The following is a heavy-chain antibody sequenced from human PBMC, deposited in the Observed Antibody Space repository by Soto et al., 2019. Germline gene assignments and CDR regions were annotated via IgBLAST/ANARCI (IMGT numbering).Heavy chain of an antibody. CDR1: GGSISSSY. J-gene: IGHJ5*02. Sequence: SETLSLTCTVSGGSISSSYWSWIRQPPGKGLEWIGYIYYSGTTNYNPSVKSRVTMSVDTSMNQLSLNLSSVTAADTSVYYCARVGGTCSGSTCQRRWFAPWGQGTLVTVSS. CDR3: ARVGGTCSGSTCQRRWFAP. D-gene: IGHD2-15*01. CDR2: IYYSGTT. V-gene: IGHV4-59*01.